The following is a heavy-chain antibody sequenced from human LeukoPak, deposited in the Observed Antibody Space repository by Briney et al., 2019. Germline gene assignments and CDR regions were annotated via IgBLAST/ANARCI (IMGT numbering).Heavy chain of an antibody. Sequence: SETLSLTCAVYGGSFSGYYWSWIRQPPGKGLEWIGEINDSGSVNCNPSLKNRVTLSVATSKNQFSLRLSSVAAADTAVYYCARRLVDSGASQVSDDWGQGTLVTVPS. V-gene: IGHV4-34*01. CDR2: INDSGSV. CDR1: GGSFSGYY. CDR3: ARRLVDSGASQVSDD. D-gene: IGHD2-15*01. J-gene: IGHJ4*02.